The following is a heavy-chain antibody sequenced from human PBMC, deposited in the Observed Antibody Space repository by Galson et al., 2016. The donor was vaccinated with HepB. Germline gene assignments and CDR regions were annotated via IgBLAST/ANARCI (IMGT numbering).Heavy chain of an antibody. J-gene: IGHJ4*02. Sequence: SLRLSCAASGFTFSNYGMHWVRQAPGKGLEWVSADSKNGRRTFYADSVKGRFTISRDNSNSILFLQMSSLRAEDTAIYYCARRGETCPSVGRSVDNWGQGTLVSVSS. CDR3: ARRGETCPSVGRSVDN. D-gene: IGHD3-10*01. CDR2: DSKNGRRT. V-gene: IGHV3-NL1*01. CDR1: GFTFSNYG.